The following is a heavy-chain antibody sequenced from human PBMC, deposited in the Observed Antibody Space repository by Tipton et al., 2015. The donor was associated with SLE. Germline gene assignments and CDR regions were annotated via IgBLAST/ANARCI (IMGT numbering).Heavy chain of an antibody. J-gene: IGHJ4*02. CDR3: ARETTTFDY. V-gene: IGHV3-74*01. CDR1: GFTFSAYW. CDR2: INADGSDT. Sequence: GSLRLSCAASGFTFSAYWIHWVRRAPGKGLVWVSRINADGSDTNYADFVRGRFTISRDNAKNTLYLQMNSLKSDDTAVYYCARETTTFDYWGQGVLVSVSS. D-gene: IGHD4-11*01.